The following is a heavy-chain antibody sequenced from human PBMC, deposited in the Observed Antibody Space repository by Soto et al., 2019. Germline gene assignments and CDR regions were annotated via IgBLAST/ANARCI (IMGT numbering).Heavy chain of an antibody. Sequence: TSETMSLTCTVSVGSISSYYWSWIRQPAGKGLEWIGRIYTSGSTNYNPSLKSRVTMSVDTSKNQFSLKLSSVTAADTAGYDCAGMYSSSLGGPYYEYGMDVWCQGTTVT. D-gene: IGHD6-13*01. CDR1: VGSISSYY. CDR2: IYTSGST. V-gene: IGHV4-4*07. J-gene: IGHJ6*02. CDR3: AGMYSSSLGGPYYEYGMDV.